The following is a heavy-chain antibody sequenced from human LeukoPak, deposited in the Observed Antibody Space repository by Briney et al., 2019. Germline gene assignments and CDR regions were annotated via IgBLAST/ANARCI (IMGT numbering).Heavy chain of an antibody. CDR3: ARDLSAAFDF. Sequence: GGSLRLSCAASGFPFSSYGMHWVRQAPGKGLEWVARLVYDARSDYANSVKGRFSISRDDSKNTLFLDVSNLRVEDTALYYCARDLSAAFDFWGPGVLVTVSS. D-gene: IGHD6-19*01. CDR1: GFPFSSYG. V-gene: IGHV3-33*01. CDR2: LVYDARS. J-gene: IGHJ4*02.